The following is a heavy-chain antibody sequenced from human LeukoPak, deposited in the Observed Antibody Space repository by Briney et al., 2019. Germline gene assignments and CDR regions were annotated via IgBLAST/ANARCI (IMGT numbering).Heavy chain of an antibody. Sequence: PGRSLRLSCAASGFTFSSYGMHWVRQAPGKGLEWVAVIWYDGSNKYYADSVKGRFTISRDNSKNTLYLQMNSLRAEDTAVYYCARDQGGSGSYSFDYWGQGTLVTVSS. CDR2: IWYDGSNK. V-gene: IGHV3-33*01. J-gene: IGHJ4*02. D-gene: IGHD3-10*01. CDR1: GFTFSSYG. CDR3: ARDQGGSGSYSFDY.